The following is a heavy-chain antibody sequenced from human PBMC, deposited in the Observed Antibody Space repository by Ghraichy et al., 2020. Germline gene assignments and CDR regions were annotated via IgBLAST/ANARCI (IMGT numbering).Heavy chain of an antibody. CDR2: INHSGST. J-gene: IGHJ6*03. CDR3: ARGRSPRYSYGKARYYYSYYMDV. D-gene: IGHD5-18*01. CDR1: GGSFSGYY. Sequence: SETLSLTCAVYGGSFSGYYWSWIRQPPGKGLEWIGEINHSGSTNYNPSLKSRVTISVDTSKNQFSLKLSSVTAADTAVYYCARGRSPRYSYGKARYYYSYYMDVWGKGTTVTVSS. V-gene: IGHV4-34*01.